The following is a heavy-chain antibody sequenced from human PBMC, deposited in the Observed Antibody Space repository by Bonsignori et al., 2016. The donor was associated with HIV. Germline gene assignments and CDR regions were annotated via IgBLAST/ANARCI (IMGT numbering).Heavy chain of an antibody. CDR2: ISGSGVST. V-gene: IGHV3-23*01. Sequence: GGSLRLSCAASGFMFSNYAMSWVRQAPGKGLEWVSSISGSGVSTYYADSVKGRFSISRDSSKNTLYLQMNSLRADDTAVYYCAKGVVGATRADYDYWGQGTLVTVSS. J-gene: IGHJ4*02. CDR1: GFMFSNYA. CDR3: AKGVVGATRADYDY. D-gene: IGHD1-26*01.